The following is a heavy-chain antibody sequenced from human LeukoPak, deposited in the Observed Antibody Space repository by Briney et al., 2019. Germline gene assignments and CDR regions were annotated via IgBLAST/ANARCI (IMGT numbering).Heavy chain of an antibody. CDR2: TYYGYKWYN. D-gene: IGHD6-19*01. J-gene: IGHJ4*02. CDR3: ARDRISSGWYYFDY. CDR1: GDSVSSNSAA. V-gene: IGHV6-1*01. Sequence: SQTLSLTCAISGDSVSSNSAAWNWIRQSPSRGLEWLGRTYYGYKWYNDCAVSVKSRITINPDTSKNQFSLQLNSVTPEDTAVYYCARDRISSGWYYFDYWGQGTLVTVSS.